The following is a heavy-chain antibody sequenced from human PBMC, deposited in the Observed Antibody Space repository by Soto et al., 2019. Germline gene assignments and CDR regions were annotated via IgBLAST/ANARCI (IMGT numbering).Heavy chain of an antibody. D-gene: IGHD2-15*01. CDR1: GFTFSSYS. V-gene: IGHV3-21*01. J-gene: IGHJ6*03. Sequence: GRSLRLSCAASGFTFSSYSMNWVLQAPWKGLEWVSSISSISSYIYYADSVKGRFTISRDNAKNSLYLQMNSLRAEDTAVYYCARGGYANCSGGSCHYYYYYYMDVWGKGTTVTVSS. CDR3: ARGGYANCSGGSCHYYYYYYMDV. CDR2: ISSISSYI.